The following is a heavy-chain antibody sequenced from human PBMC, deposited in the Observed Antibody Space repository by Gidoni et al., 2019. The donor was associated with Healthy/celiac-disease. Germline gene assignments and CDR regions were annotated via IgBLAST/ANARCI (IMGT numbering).Heavy chain of an antibody. CDR3: AGHITIFGVLSWFDP. Sequence: QLQLQESGPGLVRPSETLSLPCTVSGGSIRSTSYYWGWIRQPPGKGLEWIGSVYDRGNYYNPSLMSRVTISVDTSKNQFSLKLTSVTAADTAVYYCAGHITIFGVLSWFDPWGQGTLVTVSS. CDR2: VYDRGN. J-gene: IGHJ5*02. V-gene: IGHV4-39*01. D-gene: IGHD3-3*01. CDR1: GGSIRSTSYY.